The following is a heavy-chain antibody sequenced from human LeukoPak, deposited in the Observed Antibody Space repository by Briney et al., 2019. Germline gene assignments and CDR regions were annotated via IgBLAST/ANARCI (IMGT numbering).Heavy chain of an antibody. V-gene: IGHV3-23*01. D-gene: IGHD1-26*01. Sequence: GGSLRPSCAASGFTFSSYWMHWVRQAPGKGLEWVSAISGSAGRAYYADSVKGRFTISRDNSKNTLYLQMNSLRAEDTAVYYCAKEYSGTFSPFPSYFDCWGQGTLVTVSS. J-gene: IGHJ4*02. CDR1: GFTFSSYW. CDR2: ISGSAGRA. CDR3: AKEYSGTFSPFPSYFDC.